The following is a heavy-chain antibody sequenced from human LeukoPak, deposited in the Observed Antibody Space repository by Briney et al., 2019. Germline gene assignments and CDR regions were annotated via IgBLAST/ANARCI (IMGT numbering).Heavy chain of an antibody. CDR1: GYTFTSYY. D-gene: IGHD2-2*01. CDR3: ARGGSYCSSTSCPHNGLDFDY. V-gene: IGHV1-46*01. CDR2: INPSGGST. Sequence: GASVKVSCKASGYTFTSYYMHWVRQAPGQGIEWMGIINPSGGSTSYAQKFQGRVTMTRDMSTSTVYMELSSLRSEDTAVYYCARGGSYCSSTSCPHNGLDFDYWGQGTLVTVSS. J-gene: IGHJ4*02.